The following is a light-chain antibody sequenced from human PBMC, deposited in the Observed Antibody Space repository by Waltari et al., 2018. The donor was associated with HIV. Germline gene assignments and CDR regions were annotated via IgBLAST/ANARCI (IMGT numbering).Light chain of an antibody. CDR3: AAWDDSLSRPV. V-gene: IGLV1-47*01. CDR2: RTN. CDR1: SSNIGRNY. J-gene: IGLJ3*02. Sequence: QSVLTQPPSASGTPGQRVTISCSGSSSNIGRNYVNWYRHLPGTAPELLMYRTNQRPAGVPDRFSASKSGTSASLAITGPQSEDEAHYYCAAWDDSLSRPVFGGGTRLTVL.